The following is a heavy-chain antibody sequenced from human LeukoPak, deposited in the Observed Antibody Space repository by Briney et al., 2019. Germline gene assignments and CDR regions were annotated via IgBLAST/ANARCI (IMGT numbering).Heavy chain of an antibody. J-gene: IGHJ5*02. CDR1: GFTFSNSW. Sequence: GGSLRLSCAASGFTFSNSWMTWVRQAPGKGLEWVANIKQEGSEKYYVDSVKGRFTISRDNAKNLLYLQMNSLRAEDTAVYYCARYASRFDPWGQGTLVTVSS. CDR2: IKQEGSEK. CDR3: ARYASRFDP. D-gene: IGHD2-8*01. V-gene: IGHV3-7*01.